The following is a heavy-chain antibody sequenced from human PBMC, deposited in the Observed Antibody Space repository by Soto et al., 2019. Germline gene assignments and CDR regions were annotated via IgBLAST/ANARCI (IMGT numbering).Heavy chain of an antibody. CDR1: GGPFSSYG. Sequence: QVLLMQYGAEVKKTGSSVKVSCTSSGGPFSSYGISWVRQFPGQGLEWLGGIIPLFGTPSYARKFQDRLTISADESTTTAYMELSSLTSEDAAMYFCARDGTIQMANFDFWGQGTLVTVSS. CDR2: IIPLFGTP. J-gene: IGHJ4*02. D-gene: IGHD1-1*01. CDR3: ARDGTIQMANFDF. V-gene: IGHV1-69*01.